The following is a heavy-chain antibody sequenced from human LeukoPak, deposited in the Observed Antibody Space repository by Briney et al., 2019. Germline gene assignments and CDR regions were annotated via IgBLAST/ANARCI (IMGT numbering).Heavy chain of an antibody. CDR1: GFTFSSYW. Sequence: GGSLRLSCAASGFTFSSYWMSWVRQAPGKGLEWVANIKQDGSEKYYVDSVKGRFTISRDNAKNSLYLQMNSLRAEGTAVYYCASPPYCTNGVCLDYWGQGTLVTVSS. CDR3: ASPPYCTNGVCLDY. V-gene: IGHV3-7*03. J-gene: IGHJ4*02. CDR2: IKQDGSEK. D-gene: IGHD2-8*01.